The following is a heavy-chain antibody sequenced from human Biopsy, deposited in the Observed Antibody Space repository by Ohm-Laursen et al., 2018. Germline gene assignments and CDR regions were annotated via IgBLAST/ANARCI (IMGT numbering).Heavy chain of an antibody. J-gene: IGHJ4*02. CDR1: GSSFSSYG. D-gene: IGHD2-21*01. Sequence: SLRLSCTASGSSFSSYGKHWVCKTPAPGLGLVGLISYDGYNKWYADSVKGRFTISRDNSTNTLYLQMNSLRVEDTAVYYCAKDGGPYCGGCELDYWGQGTLVTVSS. CDR2: ISYDGYNK. V-gene: IGHV3-30*18. CDR3: AKDGGPYCGGCELDY.